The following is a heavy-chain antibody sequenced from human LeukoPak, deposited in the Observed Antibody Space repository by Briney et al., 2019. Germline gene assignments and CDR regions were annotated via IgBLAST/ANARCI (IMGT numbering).Heavy chain of an antibody. V-gene: IGHV3-48*03. CDR2: ICSRGSTK. CDR3: ARDLYYYGSGSYVPGLPDY. Sequence: GGSLRLSCAASGFTFSSYGMNWVRQAPGKGLEWVSYICSRGSTKYYADSVKGRFTISRDNAENSLYLQMNGLRAEDTAVYYCARDLYYYGSGSYVPGLPDYWGQGTLVTVSS. CDR1: GFTFSSYG. D-gene: IGHD3-10*01. J-gene: IGHJ4*02.